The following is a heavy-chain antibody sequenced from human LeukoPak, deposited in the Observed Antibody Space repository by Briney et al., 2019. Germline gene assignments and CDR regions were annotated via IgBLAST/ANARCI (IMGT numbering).Heavy chain of an antibody. CDR2: IRSKANSYAT. CDR1: GFTFSSYA. CDR3: TSPGYCSGGSCLDY. J-gene: IGHJ4*02. Sequence: GGSLRLSCAASGFTFSSYAMHWVRQASGKGLEWVGRIRSKANSYATAYAASVKGRFTISRDDSKNTAYLQMNSLKTEDTAVYYCTSPGYCSGGSCLDYWGQGTLVTVSS. V-gene: IGHV3-73*01. D-gene: IGHD2-15*01.